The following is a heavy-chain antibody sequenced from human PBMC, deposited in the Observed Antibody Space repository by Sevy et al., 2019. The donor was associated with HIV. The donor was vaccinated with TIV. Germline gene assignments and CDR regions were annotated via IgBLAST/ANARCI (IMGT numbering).Heavy chain of an antibody. CDR3: AKGTSGSYYERWFDP. Sequence: GGSQRLSCAASGFTFSSYGMHWVRQAPGKGLEWVAVISYDGSNKYYADSVKGRFTISRDNSKNTLYLQMNSLRAEDTAVYYCAKGTSGSYYERWFDPWGQGTLVTVSS. CDR1: GFTFSSYG. J-gene: IGHJ5*02. D-gene: IGHD1-26*01. CDR2: ISYDGSNK. V-gene: IGHV3-30*18.